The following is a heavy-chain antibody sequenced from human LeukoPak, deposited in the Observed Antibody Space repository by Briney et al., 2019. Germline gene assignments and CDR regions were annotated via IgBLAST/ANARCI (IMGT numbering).Heavy chain of an antibody. CDR3: ARHPPYCSSTSCFYSFEY. CDR2: INPGDSDT. CDR1: GYTFTKYW. J-gene: IGHJ4*02. V-gene: IGHV5-51*01. Sequence: GESLRISCKGFGYTFTKYWIGWVRQMPGKGLEWMGIINPGDSDTKYSPSFQGQVAISADKSFSTAYLQWSSLKASDTAMYSCARHPPYCSSTSCFYSFEYWGQGTLVTVSS. D-gene: IGHD2-2*01.